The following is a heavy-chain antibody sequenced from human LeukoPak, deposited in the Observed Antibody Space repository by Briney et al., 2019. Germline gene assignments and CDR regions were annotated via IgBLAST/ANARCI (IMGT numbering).Heavy chain of an antibody. CDR1: GFPFDIFV. Sequence: GGSPRLSCAASGFPFDIFVMSWVRQAPGKGLEWVSAITNNDETTYYVDSVKGRFTISRDNSKNRLYLQMNSLRAEDTAIYYCAKGGWLDNWGQGALVTVSS. CDR3: AKGGWLDN. V-gene: IGHV3-23*05. CDR2: ITNNDETT. J-gene: IGHJ4*02. D-gene: IGHD6-19*01.